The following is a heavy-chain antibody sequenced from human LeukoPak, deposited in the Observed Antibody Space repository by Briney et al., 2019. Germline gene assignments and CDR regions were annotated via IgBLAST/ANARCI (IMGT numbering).Heavy chain of an antibody. CDR3: ARDTPGLSY. Sequence: GASVKVSCKASGYTFTSYAMNWVRQAPGQGLEWMGWINTNTGEPPDAQGFTGRFGFSLDTSVSAAYLRNSSLKAAGIPLYYCARDTPGLSYWVQGTLVSVPS. CDR1: GYTFTSYA. D-gene: IGHD7-27*01. J-gene: IGHJ4*02. CDR2: INTNTGEP. V-gene: IGHV7-4-1*02.